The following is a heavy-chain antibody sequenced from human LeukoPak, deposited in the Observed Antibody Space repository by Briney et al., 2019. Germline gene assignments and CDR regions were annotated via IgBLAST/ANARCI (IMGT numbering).Heavy chain of an antibody. Sequence: GESLKISCQGSGYSLTSYWIGWVRQMPGKGLEWMGIIYPGDSDTRYSPSFQAPVTISADKSISTAYLQWSSLKASDTAMYYCARCWRFPNWFDSWGQGALVTVSS. CDR1: GYSLTSYW. CDR2: IYPGDSDT. D-gene: IGHD2/OR15-2a*01. V-gene: IGHV5-51*01. J-gene: IGHJ5*01. CDR3: ARCWRFPNWFDS.